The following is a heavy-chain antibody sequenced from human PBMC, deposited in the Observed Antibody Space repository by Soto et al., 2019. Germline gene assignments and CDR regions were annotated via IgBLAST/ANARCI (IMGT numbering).Heavy chain of an antibody. D-gene: IGHD6-6*01. V-gene: IGHV3-30-3*01. Sequence: GGSLRLSCAASGFTFSSYAMHWVRQAPGKGLEWVAVISYDGSNKYYADSVKGRFTISRDNSKNTLYLQMNSLRAEDTAVYYCARGAGLIAARLFDYWGQGTLVTVSS. CDR3: ARGAGLIAARLFDY. CDR1: GFTFSSYA. J-gene: IGHJ4*02. CDR2: ISYDGSNK.